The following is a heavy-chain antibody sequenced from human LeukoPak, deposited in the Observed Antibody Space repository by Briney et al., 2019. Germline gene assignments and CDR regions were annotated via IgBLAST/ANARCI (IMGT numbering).Heavy chain of an antibody. V-gene: IGHV4-39*01. J-gene: IGHJ4*02. CDR3: SRLRRALLYFDY. D-gene: IGHD3-3*02. CDR1: GGSISNNDYF. Sequence: SETLSLTCTVSGGSISNNDYFWGWIRQPPGKGLEWIGSIHYSGSTYYNPSLKNRVTISVDTSANQFSLKVNSVTAADTAVYYCSRLRRALLYFDYWGQGTLVTVSS. CDR2: IHYSGST.